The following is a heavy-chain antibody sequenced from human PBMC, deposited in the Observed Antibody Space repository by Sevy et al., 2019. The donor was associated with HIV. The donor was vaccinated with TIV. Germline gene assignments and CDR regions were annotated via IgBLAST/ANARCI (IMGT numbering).Heavy chain of an antibody. V-gene: IGHV3-11*01. CDR3: ASHDSSGYPVDY. Sequence: GGSLRLSCAASEFTFSDYYRSWIRQAPGKGLEWVSYISSSGSTIYYADSVKGRFTISRDNAKNSLYLQMNSLRAEDTAVYYCASHDSSGYPVDYWGQGTLVTVSS. CDR1: EFTFSDYY. J-gene: IGHJ4*02. CDR2: ISSSGSTI. D-gene: IGHD3-22*01.